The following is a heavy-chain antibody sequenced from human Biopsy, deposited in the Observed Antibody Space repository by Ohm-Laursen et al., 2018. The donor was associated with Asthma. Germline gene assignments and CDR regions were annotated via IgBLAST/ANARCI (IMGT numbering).Heavy chain of an antibody. CDR3: ASPSSSREILYYYYNMDI. D-gene: IGHD6-13*01. CDR2: ISPVFGST. CDR1: GDSFISYA. Sequence: GSSVKVSCKAYGDSFISYAITWVRQAPGLGLEWMGGISPVFGSTNIAQKFQGRVTISADIFTKTAYLEVSSLRSDDTAVYYCASPSSSREILYYYYNMDIWGQGTTVTV. V-gene: IGHV1-69*06. J-gene: IGHJ6*02.